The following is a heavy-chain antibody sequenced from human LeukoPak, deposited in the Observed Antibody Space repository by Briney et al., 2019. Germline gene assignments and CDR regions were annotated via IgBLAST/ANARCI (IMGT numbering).Heavy chain of an antibody. Sequence: GGSLRLSCAASGFNFSSYGMHWVRQAPGKGLEWVAVIWFDGSTKYHADSVKGRSTISRDNPKNTLYLQMNSLRAEDTAVYYCARSISRDGYNNFDYWGQGTLVTVSS. CDR3: ARSISRDGYNNFDY. V-gene: IGHV3-33*01. CDR2: IWFDGSTK. J-gene: IGHJ4*02. CDR1: GFNFSSYG. D-gene: IGHD5-24*01.